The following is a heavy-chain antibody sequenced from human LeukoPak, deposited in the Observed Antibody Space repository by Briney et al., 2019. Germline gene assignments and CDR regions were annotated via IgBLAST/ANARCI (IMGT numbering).Heavy chain of an antibody. J-gene: IGHJ6*03. CDR1: GYTFTSNY. D-gene: IGHD6-13*01. CDR2: ISPSGGST. Sequence: ASVKVSCKAFGYTFTSNYMHWVRQAPGQGPEWMGVISPSGGSTTYAQKFQGRVTLTRDMSTSTDYLELSSLRSEDTAVYYCARGIDVGSRRSYYYYYYMDVWGKGTTVTVSS. V-gene: IGHV1-46*01. CDR3: ARGIDVGSRRSYYYYYYMDV.